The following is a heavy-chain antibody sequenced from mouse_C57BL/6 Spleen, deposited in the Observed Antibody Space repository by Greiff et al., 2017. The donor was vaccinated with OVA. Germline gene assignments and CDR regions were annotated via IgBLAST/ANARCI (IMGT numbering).Heavy chain of an antibody. CDR1: GYTFTSYW. J-gene: IGHJ1*03. Sequence: QVQLQQSGAELVKPGASVKMSCKASGYTFTSYWITWVKQRPGQGLEWIGDIYPGSGSTNYNEKFKSKATLTVDTSSSTAYMQLSSLTSEDSAVYYCARMYYYGSSYWYFDVWGTGTTVTVSS. V-gene: IGHV1-55*01. CDR2: IYPGSGST. CDR3: ARMYYYGSSYWYFDV. D-gene: IGHD1-1*01.